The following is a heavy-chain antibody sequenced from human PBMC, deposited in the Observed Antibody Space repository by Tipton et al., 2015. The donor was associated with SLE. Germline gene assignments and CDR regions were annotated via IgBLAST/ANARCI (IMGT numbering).Heavy chain of an antibody. CDR1: GGSISSSNW. Sequence: TLSLTCTVSGGSISSSNWWSWVRQPPGKGLEWIGEIYHSGSTNYNPPLKSRVTISVDTSKNQFSLKLSSVTAADTAVYYCARGPSTGTTYYYYMDVWGKGTTVTVSS. CDR2: IYHSGST. CDR3: ARGPSTGTTYYYYMDV. J-gene: IGHJ6*03. V-gene: IGHV4-4*02. D-gene: IGHD4-11*01.